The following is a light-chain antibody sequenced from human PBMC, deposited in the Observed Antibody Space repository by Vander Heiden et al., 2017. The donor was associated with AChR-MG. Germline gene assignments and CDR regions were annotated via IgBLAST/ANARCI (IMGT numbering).Light chain of an antibody. Sequence: EIVMTQSPATLSVSPGERATFSCRASQSVSSNLAWYQQKPGQAPRLLIYGASTRATGIPARFSGSGSGTEFTLTISSLQSEDFAVYYCQQDSNWPLTFGGGTKVEIK. V-gene: IGKV3-15*01. J-gene: IGKJ4*01. CDR3: QQDSNWPLT. CDR1: QSVSSN. CDR2: GAS.